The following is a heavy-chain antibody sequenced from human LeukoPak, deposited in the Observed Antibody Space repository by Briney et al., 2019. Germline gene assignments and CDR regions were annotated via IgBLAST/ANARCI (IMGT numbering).Heavy chain of an antibody. Sequence: SQTLSLTCTVSGGSISSGGHFWSWIRQHPGKGLEWIGYIYYSGSTYYNPSLKSRVTISVDTSKNQFSLRLNSVTAADTAVYYCARYYGGNHDYWGQGTLVTVSS. D-gene: IGHD4-23*01. CDR2: IYYSGST. CDR1: GGSISSGGHF. CDR3: ARYYGGNHDY. V-gene: IGHV4-31*03. J-gene: IGHJ4*02.